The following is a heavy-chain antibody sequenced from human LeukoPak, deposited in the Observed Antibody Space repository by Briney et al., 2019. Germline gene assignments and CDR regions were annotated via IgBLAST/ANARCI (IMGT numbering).Heavy chain of an antibody. Sequence: SETLSLTCAVYGGSFTGYYWSWIRQPPGKGLEWIGEINHSGSTNYNPSLKSRVTISVDTSKNQFSLKLSSVTAADTAVYYCARGQTTGTAHWFDPWGQGTRVTLSS. CDR3: ARGQTTGTAHWFDP. CDR2: INHSGST. D-gene: IGHD1-1*01. CDR1: GGSFTGYY. J-gene: IGHJ5*02. V-gene: IGHV4-34*01.